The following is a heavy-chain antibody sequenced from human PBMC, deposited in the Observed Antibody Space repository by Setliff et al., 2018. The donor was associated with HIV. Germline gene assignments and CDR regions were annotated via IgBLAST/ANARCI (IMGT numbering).Heavy chain of an antibody. CDR1: GGSISSGGYY. V-gene: IGHV4-31*03. J-gene: IGHJ6*02. D-gene: IGHD4-17*01. Sequence: PSETLSLTCTVSGGSISSGGYYWSWIRQHPGKGLEWIGYIYYSGSTYYNPSLKSRVTISVDTSKNQFSLKLSSVTAADTAVYYCARGYGDTPSYYYYYGMDVWGQGTTVTVSS. CDR3: ARGYGDTPSYYYYYGMDV. CDR2: IYYSGST.